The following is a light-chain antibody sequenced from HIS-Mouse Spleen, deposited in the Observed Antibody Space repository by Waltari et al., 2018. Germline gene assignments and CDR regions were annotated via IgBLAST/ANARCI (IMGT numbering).Light chain of an antibody. J-gene: IGLJ2*01. CDR2: GVS. Sequence: QSALTQPASVSGSPGQSITISCTGTSCDAGGSHYVAWYQQHPGKAPKLSIYGVSNRPSGASNRFSGSKSGNTASLTISGLQAEDEADYYCSSYTSSSFNVVFGGGTKLTVL. CDR1: SCDAGGSHY. V-gene: IGLV2-14*03. CDR3: SSYTSSSFNVV.